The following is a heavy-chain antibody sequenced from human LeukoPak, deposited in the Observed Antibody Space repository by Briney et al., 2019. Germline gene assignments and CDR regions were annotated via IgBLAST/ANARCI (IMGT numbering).Heavy chain of an antibody. CDR3: ARDRVGVHDSSGYWFDP. CDR1: GYTFTSYY. V-gene: IGHV1-46*01. J-gene: IGHJ5*02. D-gene: IGHD3-22*01. Sequence: ASVKVSCKASGYTFTSYYMHWVQQAPGQGLEWMGIINPSGGSTSYAQKFQGRVTMTRDTSTSTVYMELSSLRSEDTAVYYCARDRVGVHDSSGYWFDPWGQGTLVTVSS. CDR2: INPSGGST.